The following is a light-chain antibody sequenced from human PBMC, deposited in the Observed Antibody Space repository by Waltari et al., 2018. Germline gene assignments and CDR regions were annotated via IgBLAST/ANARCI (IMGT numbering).Light chain of an antibody. J-gene: IGLJ2*01. Sequence: QSVVTQPPSVSGTPGQRVTISCSGSYSNLGSNTVTWYQQLPETAPKLLIYSNDRRPSGVPDRFSGSKSGTSASLGISGLQSEDEADYYCAAWDDSLNGHMVFGGGTKVTVL. V-gene: IGLV1-44*01. CDR1: YSNLGSNT. CDR3: AAWDDSLNGHMV. CDR2: SND.